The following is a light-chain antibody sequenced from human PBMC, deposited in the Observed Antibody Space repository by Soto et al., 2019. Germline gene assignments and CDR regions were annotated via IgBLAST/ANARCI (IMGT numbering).Light chain of an antibody. CDR3: TSYTSDNTLV. V-gene: IGLV2-14*01. Sequence: QSVLTQPASVSGSPGQSSTISCTGTSSDVGGSDYVSWYQQHPGKAPKLMIFDVSNRPSGVSDRFSGSKSGDTASLAISGLQAEDEADYYCTSYTSDNTLVFGGGTKVTVL. CDR1: SSDVGGSDY. J-gene: IGLJ2*01. CDR2: DVS.